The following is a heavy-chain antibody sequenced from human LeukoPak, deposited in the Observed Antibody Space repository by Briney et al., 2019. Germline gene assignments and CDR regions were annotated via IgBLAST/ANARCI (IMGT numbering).Heavy chain of an antibody. CDR2: ISSSGSTI. V-gene: IGHV3-11*01. D-gene: IGHD6-13*01. CDR3: ARVGSRAAAGYYYGMDV. Sequence: GGSLRLSCAASGFTFSDYYMSWVRQAPGKGLEWVSYISSSGSTIYYADSVKGRFTISRDNAKNSLYLQMNSLRAEDTAVYYCARVGSRAAAGYYYGMDVWGQGTTVTVSS. J-gene: IGHJ6*02. CDR1: GFTFSDYY.